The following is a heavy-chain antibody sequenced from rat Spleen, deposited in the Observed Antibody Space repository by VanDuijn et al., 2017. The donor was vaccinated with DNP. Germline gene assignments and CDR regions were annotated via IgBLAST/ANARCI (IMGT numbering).Heavy chain of an antibody. CDR3: ARHVLPLRVWDY. Sequence: EVQLVESGGGLVQPGNSLKLSCAASGFTFSDSAMAWVRQAPTKGLEWVAYISYDGRSNYRGDSVKGRFTISRDNAKSTLYLQMNSLRSEDMATYYCARHVLPLRVWDYWGQGVMVTVSS. J-gene: IGHJ2*01. D-gene: IGHD1-4*01. CDR1: GFTFSDSA. V-gene: IGHV5-22*01. CDR2: ISYDGRSN.